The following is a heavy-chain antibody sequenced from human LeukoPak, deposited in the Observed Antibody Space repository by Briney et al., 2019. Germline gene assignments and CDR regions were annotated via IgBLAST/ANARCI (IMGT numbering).Heavy chain of an antibody. Sequence: ASVKVSCKVSGYTLTELSVHWVRQAPGKGLEWMGGFDPADGETVYAHKFQGRLTMTEDTSTNTAYMELTSLRSEDTAVYYCAADGGGLSSVVTPRSSPFDYWGQGTLVTVSS. CDR2: FDPADGET. J-gene: IGHJ4*02. V-gene: IGHV1-24*01. D-gene: IGHD4-23*01. CDR1: GYTLTELS. CDR3: AADGGGLSSVVTPRSSPFDY.